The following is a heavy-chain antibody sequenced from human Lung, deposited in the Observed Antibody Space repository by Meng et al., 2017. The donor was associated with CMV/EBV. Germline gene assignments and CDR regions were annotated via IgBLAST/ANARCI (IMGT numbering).Heavy chain of an antibody. J-gene: IGHJ4*02. D-gene: IGHD1-14*01. CDR2: IKENGSEK. CDR3: ARWRPRIDY. CDR1: GFTFRGHW. V-gene: IGHV3-7*01. Sequence: LYCAASGFTFRGHWMSWVRQAPGKGLEWVANIKENGSEKYYVDSVKGRFTISRDNAKNSLYLQMNSLRAEDTAVYYCARWRPRIDYWGQGTLVTVSS.